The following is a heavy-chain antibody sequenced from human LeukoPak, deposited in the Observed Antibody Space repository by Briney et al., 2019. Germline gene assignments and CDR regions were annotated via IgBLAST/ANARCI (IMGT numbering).Heavy chain of an antibody. V-gene: IGHV4-59*01. Sequence: NPSETLSLTCTVSGGSISSYYWSWIRQPPGKGLEWIGYIYYSGSTNYNPSLKSRVTISVDTSKNQCFLKLSSVTAADTAVYYCARYSGSYYYYYYYMDVWGKGTTVTISS. D-gene: IGHD1-26*01. CDR2: IYYSGST. J-gene: IGHJ6*03. CDR3: ARYSGSYYYYYYYMDV. CDR1: GGSISSYY.